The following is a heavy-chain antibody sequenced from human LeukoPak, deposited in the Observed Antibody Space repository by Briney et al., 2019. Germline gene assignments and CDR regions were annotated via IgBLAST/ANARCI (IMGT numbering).Heavy chain of an antibody. V-gene: IGHV4-34*09. J-gene: IGHJ4*02. CDR1: GGSFSGYY. Sequence: SETLSLTCAVYGGSFSGYYWSWIRQPPGKGLEWIGEINHSGSTYYNPSLQSRVTISDDTSKNQISLRLKSVTAADTAVYYCARGRGEYVAFDYWGQGTLVTVSS. CDR2: INHSGST. CDR3: ARGRGEYVAFDY. D-gene: IGHD2/OR15-2a*01.